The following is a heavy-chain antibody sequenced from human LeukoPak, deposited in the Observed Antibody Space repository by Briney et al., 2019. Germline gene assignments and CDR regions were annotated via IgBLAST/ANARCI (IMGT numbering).Heavy chain of an antibody. Sequence: ASVKVSCKASGYTFTGYYMHWVRQAPGQGLEWMGWINPNSGGTNYAQKFQGRVTMTRDTSISTAYMELSRLRSDDTAVYYRARGGDYDSSGYYPLEYWGQGTLVTVSS. D-gene: IGHD3-22*01. CDR3: ARGGDYDSSGYYPLEY. CDR2: INPNSGGT. J-gene: IGHJ4*02. CDR1: GYTFTGYY. V-gene: IGHV1-2*02.